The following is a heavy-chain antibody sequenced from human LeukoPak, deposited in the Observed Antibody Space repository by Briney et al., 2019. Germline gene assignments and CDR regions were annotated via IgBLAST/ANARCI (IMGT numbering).Heavy chain of an antibody. J-gene: IGHJ6*02. D-gene: IGHD3-3*01. Sequence: GGSLRLSCAASGFTFSSYAMPWVRQAPGKGLEWVAVISYDGSNKYYADSVKGRFTISRDNSKNTLYLQMNSLRAEDTAVYYCARDAGVVLYYGMDVWGQGTTVTVSS. CDR3: ARDAGVVLYYGMDV. V-gene: IGHV3-30-3*01. CDR1: GFTFSSYA. CDR2: ISYDGSNK.